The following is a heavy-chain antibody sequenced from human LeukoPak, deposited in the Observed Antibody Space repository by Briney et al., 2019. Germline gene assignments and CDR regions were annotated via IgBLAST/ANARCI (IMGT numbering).Heavy chain of an antibody. V-gene: IGHV4-4*07. J-gene: IGHJ5*02. CDR1: GGSISSYY. Sequence: SEALSLTCTVSGGSISSYYWSWIRQPAGKGLEWIGRIYTSGSTNYNPSLKSRVTMSVDTSKNQFSLKLSSVTAADTAVYYCAREGPHCSSTSCYTWSIFWFDPWGQGTLVTVSS. CDR3: AREGPHCSSTSCYTWSIFWFDP. D-gene: IGHD2-2*02. CDR2: IYTSGST.